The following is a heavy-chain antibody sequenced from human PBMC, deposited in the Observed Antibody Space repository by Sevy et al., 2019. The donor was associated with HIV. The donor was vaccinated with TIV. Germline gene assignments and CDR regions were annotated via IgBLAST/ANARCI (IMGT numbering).Heavy chain of an antibody. CDR2: ISWDGGSA. V-gene: IGHV3-43D*04. CDR3: AKAGYCTSTSCFGPYTLDFYMDA. D-gene: IGHD2-2*01. CDR1: GFTFDDYA. J-gene: IGHJ6*03. Sequence: GGSLRLSCAASGFTFDDYAMNWVRQFPGKGLEWVSLISWDGGSAHYADSVKGRFSMSRDNSKNSLYLQMNSLRPEETALYYCAKAGYCTSTSCFGPYTLDFYMDAWGNGTTVTVSS.